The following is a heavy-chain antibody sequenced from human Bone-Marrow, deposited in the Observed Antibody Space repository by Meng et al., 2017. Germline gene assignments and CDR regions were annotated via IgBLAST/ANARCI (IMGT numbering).Heavy chain of an antibody. CDR1: GYTFTGYY. J-gene: IGHJ4*02. V-gene: IGHV1-2*06. D-gene: IGHD3-10*01. CDR3: ARDPNGNEIYGSGSYYKESDY. CDR2: INPNSGGT. Sequence: ASVKVSCKASGYTFTGYYMHWVRQAPGQGLEWMGRINPNSGGTNYAQKFQGRVTMTRDTSISTAYMELSRLRSDDTAVDYCARDPNGNEIYGSGSYYKESDYWGQGTLVTVSS.